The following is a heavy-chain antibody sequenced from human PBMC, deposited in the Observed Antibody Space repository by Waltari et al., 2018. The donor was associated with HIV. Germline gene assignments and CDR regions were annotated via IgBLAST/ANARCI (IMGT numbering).Heavy chain of an antibody. CDR2: ISSSRSYI. J-gene: IGHJ4*02. CDR3: ARDLGGIAVAGTGYYFDY. Sequence: AASGFTFSSYSMNWVRQAPGKGLEWVSSISSSRSYIYYADSVKGRFTISRDNAKNSLYLQMNSLRAEDTAVYYCARDLGGIAVAGTGYYFDYWGQGTLVTVSS. CDR1: GFTFSSYS. V-gene: IGHV3-21*01. D-gene: IGHD6-19*01.